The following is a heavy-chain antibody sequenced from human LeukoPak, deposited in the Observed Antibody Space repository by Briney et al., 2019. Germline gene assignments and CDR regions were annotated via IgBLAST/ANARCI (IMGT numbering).Heavy chain of an antibody. J-gene: IGHJ6*02. Sequence: ASVKVSCKAPGYTFTSYDINWVRQATGQGLEWMGWMNPNSGNTGYAQKFQGRVTMTRNTSISTAYMELSSLRSEDTAVYYCARGGVNNYDFWSGYYYYYGMDVWGQGTTVTVSS. CDR1: GYTFTSYD. D-gene: IGHD3-3*01. V-gene: IGHV1-8*01. CDR2: MNPNSGNT. CDR3: ARGGVNNYDFWSGYYYYYGMDV.